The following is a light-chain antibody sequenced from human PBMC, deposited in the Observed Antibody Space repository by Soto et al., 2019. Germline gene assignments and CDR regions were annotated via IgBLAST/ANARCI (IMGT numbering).Light chain of an antibody. J-gene: IGLJ2*01. CDR1: SSSIGSNA. V-gene: IGLV1-44*01. CDR2: SSN. CDR3: AAWDGSLRTVL. Sequence: QSVLPQPPSASGTPGQRVIISCSGSSSSIGSNAVNWYQHIPGTAPKLLINSSNQRPSGVPDRFSGSKSGTSASLAISGLQSEDEANYYCAAWDGSLRTVLFGGGTKLTVL.